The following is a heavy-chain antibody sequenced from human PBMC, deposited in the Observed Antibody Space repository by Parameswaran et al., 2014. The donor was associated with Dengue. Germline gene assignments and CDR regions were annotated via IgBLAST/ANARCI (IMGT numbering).Heavy chain of an antibody. D-gene: IGHD3-9*01. Sequence: SETLSLTCTVSGGSISSGDYFWSWIRQPPGKGLEWIGHIYYTAKTSYNPSLKSRLSIAVDTSKNQFSLRLSSVTAADTAVYYCARVPNYGSLAGYGCLDSWGQGTLVTVSS. V-gene: IGHV4-30-4*01. CDR3: ARVPNYGSLAGYGCLDS. J-gene: IGHJ4*02. CDR2: IYYTAKT. CDR1: GGSISSGDYF.